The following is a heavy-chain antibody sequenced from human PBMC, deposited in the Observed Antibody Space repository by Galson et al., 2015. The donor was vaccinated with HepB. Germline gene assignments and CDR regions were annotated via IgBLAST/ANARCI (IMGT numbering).Heavy chain of an antibody. CDR2: IKQDGSEK. D-gene: IGHD3-10*01. Sequence: SLRLSCAASGFTFSSYWMSWVRQAPGKGLEWVANIKQDGSEKYYVDSVKGRFTISRDNAKNSLYLQMNSLRAEDTAVYYCARAWEGVLWFGKSYYFDSWGQGTLVTVSS. V-gene: IGHV3-7*03. CDR3: ARAWEGVLWFGKSYYFDS. J-gene: IGHJ4*02. CDR1: GFTFSSYW.